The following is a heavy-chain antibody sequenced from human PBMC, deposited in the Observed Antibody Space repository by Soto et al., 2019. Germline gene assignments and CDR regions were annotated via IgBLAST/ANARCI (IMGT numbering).Heavy chain of an antibody. D-gene: IGHD3-3*01. CDR3: ARNYDFWSGPYYMDV. V-gene: IGHV1-8*01. J-gene: IGHJ6*03. Sequence: ASVKVSCKASGYTFTSYDINWVRQATGQGLEWMGWMNPNSGNTGYAQKFQGIVTMTRNTSISTAYMELSSLRSEDTAVYYCARNYDFWSGPYYMDVWGKGTTVTVSS. CDR2: MNPNSGNT. CDR1: GYTFTSYD.